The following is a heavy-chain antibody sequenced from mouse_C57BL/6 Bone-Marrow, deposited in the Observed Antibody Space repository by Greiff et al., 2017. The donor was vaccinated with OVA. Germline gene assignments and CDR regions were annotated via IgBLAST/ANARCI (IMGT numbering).Heavy chain of an antibody. CDR1: GFTFSSYA. CDR2: IRDGGSYH. J-gene: IGHJ3*01. CDR3: ASDLVTTFAY. V-gene: IGHV5-4*03. D-gene: IGHD2-5*01. Sequence: EVMLVESGGGLVKPGGSLKLSCAVSGFTFSSYAMSWVRQTPEKRLEWVATIRDGGSYHYYPDHVKGRFTISRDNAKINLYLKMSHLKSEDTAKYYCASDLVTTFAYWGQGTLVTVSA.